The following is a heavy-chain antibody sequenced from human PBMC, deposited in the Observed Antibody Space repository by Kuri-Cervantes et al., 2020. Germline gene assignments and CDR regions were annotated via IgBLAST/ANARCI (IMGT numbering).Heavy chain of an antibody. V-gene: IGHV3-30-3*01. Sequence: GGSLRLSCAASGFTFSSYAVHWVRQAPGKGLEWVAVISYDGSNKYYADSVKGRFTISRDNSKNTLYLQMNSLRAEETAVYYCARDQRYSSSWYSYYYYYGMDVWGQGTTVTVSS. CDR2: ISYDGSNK. D-gene: IGHD6-13*01. CDR3: ARDQRYSSSWYSYYYYYGMDV. J-gene: IGHJ6*02. CDR1: GFTFSSYA.